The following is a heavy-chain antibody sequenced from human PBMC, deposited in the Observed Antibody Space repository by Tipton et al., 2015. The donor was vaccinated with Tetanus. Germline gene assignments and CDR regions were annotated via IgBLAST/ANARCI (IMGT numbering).Heavy chain of an antibody. J-gene: IGHJ6*02. CDR3: VRGGNFYAMDA. CDR2: SYYGGTT. D-gene: IGHD3-16*01. CDR1: GASISGYY. Sequence: TLSLTCTVSGASISGYYWSWIRQTPGKSPEWLGYSYYGGTTSYNPSLKSRTTISIDTSKKRFSLNLSSVTAADTAVYYCVRGGNFYAMDAWGQGTTVTVSS. V-gene: IGHV4-59*01.